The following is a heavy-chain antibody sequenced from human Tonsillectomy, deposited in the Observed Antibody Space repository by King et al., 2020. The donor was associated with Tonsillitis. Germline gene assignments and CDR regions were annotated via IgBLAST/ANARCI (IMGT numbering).Heavy chain of an antibody. D-gene: IGHD3-3*01. CDR1: GGSVSSTSFY. V-gene: IGHV4-39*01. J-gene: IGHJ3*02. CDR2: IYHSENT. CDR3: AAGVVLEAFDI. Sequence: QLQESGPGLVKPSDTLSLTCSVSGGSVSSTSFYLGSIRQPPGKRLEWIGSIYHSENTHYNPSLKSRVTVSVDTSKNQFSTKVRSVTAADTAVYYCAAGVVLEAFDIWGQGTMVTVSS.